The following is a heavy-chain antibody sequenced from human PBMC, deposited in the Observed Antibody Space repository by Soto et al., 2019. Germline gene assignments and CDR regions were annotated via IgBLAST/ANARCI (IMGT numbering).Heavy chain of an antibody. CDR3: AKDQRVMERITIFGVVYP. Sequence: TGGSLRLSCAASGFTFSSYGMHWVRQAPGKGLEWVAVISYDGSNKYYADSVKGRFTISRDNSKNTLYLQMSSLRAEDTAVYYCAKDQRVMERITIFGVVYPWGQGTLVTVSS. CDR1: GFTFSSYG. V-gene: IGHV3-30*18. CDR2: ISYDGSNK. J-gene: IGHJ5*02. D-gene: IGHD3-3*01.